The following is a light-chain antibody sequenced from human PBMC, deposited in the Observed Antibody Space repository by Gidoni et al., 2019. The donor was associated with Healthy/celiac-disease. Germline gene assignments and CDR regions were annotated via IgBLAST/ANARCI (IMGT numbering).Light chain of an antibody. J-gene: IGKJ3*01. CDR2: GAS. CDR3: QQYNNWPGT. V-gene: IGKV3-15*01. CDR1: QSVNSN. Sequence: EIVMTQSPATLSVSPGERATLSCRAIQSVNSNLPWYQQKPGQAPRLLIYGASTRATGIPARFSGSGSGTEFTLTISSLQSEDFAVYYGQQYNNWPGTFGPGTKVDIK.